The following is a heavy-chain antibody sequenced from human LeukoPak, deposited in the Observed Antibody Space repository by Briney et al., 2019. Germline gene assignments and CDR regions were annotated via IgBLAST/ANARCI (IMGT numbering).Heavy chain of an antibody. CDR2: LSGSGDAT. J-gene: IGHJ2*01. D-gene: IGHD6-13*01. CDR3: ARVPQQHWDFDL. V-gene: IGHV3-23*01. CDR1: GFTFSNYA. Sequence: PGGSLRLSCAASGFTFSNYALTWVRQAPGKGLEWVSSLSGSGDATFYADSVKGRFTISRDNPKNTLFLQMNSLRAEDTAVYYCARVPQQHWDFDLWGRGTLVTVSS.